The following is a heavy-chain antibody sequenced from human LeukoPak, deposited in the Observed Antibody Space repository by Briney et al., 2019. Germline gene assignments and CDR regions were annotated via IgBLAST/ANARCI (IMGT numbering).Heavy chain of an antibody. D-gene: IGHD3-22*01. CDR3: ASRRAYYDSSGYYSAYFDY. V-gene: IGHV1-18*01. Sequence: ASVKVSCKASGYTFTSYGISWVRQAPGQGLEWMGWISAYNGNTNYAQKLQGRVTMTTDTSTSTAYMELRSLRSDDTAVYYCASRRAYYDSSGYYSAYFDYWGQGTLVTVSS. CDR2: ISAYNGNT. J-gene: IGHJ4*02. CDR1: GYTFTSYG.